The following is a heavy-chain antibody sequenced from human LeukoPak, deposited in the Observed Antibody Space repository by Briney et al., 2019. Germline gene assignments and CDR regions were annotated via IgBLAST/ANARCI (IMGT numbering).Heavy chain of an antibody. Sequence: SQTLSLTCTVSGASIRSGDYYWSWIRQPPGKGLEWIGYIYDSGSTYYNPSLKSRITISVDTSEDRFSLKLSSVTATDTAVYYCARDCSGGSCYGAFDIWGQGTMVTVSS. CDR1: GASIRSGDYY. V-gene: IGHV4-30-4*01. CDR2: IYDSGST. D-gene: IGHD2-15*01. CDR3: ARDCSGGSCYGAFDI. J-gene: IGHJ3*02.